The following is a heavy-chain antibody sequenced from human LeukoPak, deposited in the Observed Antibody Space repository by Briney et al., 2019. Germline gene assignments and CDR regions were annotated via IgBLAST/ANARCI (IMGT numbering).Heavy chain of an antibody. J-gene: IGHJ4*02. CDR2: IYYSGST. CDR3: VRYYGSGSGYFDY. Sequence: SETLSLTCTVSGGSISSSSYYWGWIRQPPGKGLEWIGSIYYSGSTYYNPSLKSRVTISVDTSKNQFSLKLSSVTAADTAVYYCVRYYGSGSGYFDYWGQGTLVTVSS. V-gene: IGHV4-39*01. D-gene: IGHD3-10*01. CDR1: GGSISSSSYY.